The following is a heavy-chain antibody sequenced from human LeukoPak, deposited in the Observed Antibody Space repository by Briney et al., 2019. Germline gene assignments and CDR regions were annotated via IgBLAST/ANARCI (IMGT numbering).Heavy chain of an antibody. CDR2: IYYSGST. CDR3: ARDLGSSWYHYWYFDL. D-gene: IGHD6-13*01. Sequence: SETLSLTCTVSGGSISSYYWSWIRQPPGKGLEWIGSIYYSGSTYYNPSLKSRVTISVDTSKNQFSLKLSSVTAADTAVYYCARDLGSSWYHYWYFDLWGRGTLVTVSS. V-gene: IGHV4-59*12. J-gene: IGHJ2*01. CDR1: GGSISSYY.